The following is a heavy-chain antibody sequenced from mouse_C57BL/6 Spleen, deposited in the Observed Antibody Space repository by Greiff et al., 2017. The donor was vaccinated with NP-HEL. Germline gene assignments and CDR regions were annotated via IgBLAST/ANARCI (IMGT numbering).Heavy chain of an antibody. Sequence: EVQLQQSGPELVKPGASVKISCKASGYTFTDYYMNWVKQCHGKSLEWIGDINPNNGGTSYNQKFKGKATLTVDKSSSTAYMELRSLTSEDSAVYYCARTAQATFHYYAMDYWGQGTSVTVSS. CDR3: ARTAQATFHYYAMDY. V-gene: IGHV1-26*01. CDR1: GYTFTDYY. J-gene: IGHJ4*01. D-gene: IGHD3-2*02. CDR2: INPNNGGT.